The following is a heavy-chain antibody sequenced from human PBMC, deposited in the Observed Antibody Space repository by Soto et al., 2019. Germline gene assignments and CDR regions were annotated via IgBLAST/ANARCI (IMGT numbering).Heavy chain of an antibody. V-gene: IGHV1-69*13. CDR3: AREDCSGGSCYFYGMDV. CDR2: IIPIFGTA. Sequence: GASVKVSCKASGGTFSSYAISWVRQAPGQGLEWMGGIIPIFGTANYAQKFQGRVTITADESTSTAYMELSSLRSEDTAVYYCAREDCSGGSCYFYGMDVWGQGTTVTVS. D-gene: IGHD2-15*01. CDR1: GGTFSSYA. J-gene: IGHJ6*02.